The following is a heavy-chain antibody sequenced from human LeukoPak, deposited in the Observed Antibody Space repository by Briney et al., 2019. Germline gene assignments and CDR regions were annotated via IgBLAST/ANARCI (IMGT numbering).Heavy chain of an antibody. CDR1: GYTLTELS. V-gene: IGHV1-24*01. CDR3: ATDLYGSGSRDY. Sequence: ASVKVSCEVSGYTLTELSMHWVRQAPGKGLEWMGGFDPEDGETIYAQKFQGRVTMTEDTSTDTAYMELSSLRSEDTAVYYCATDLYGSGSRDYWGQGTLVTVSS. D-gene: IGHD3-10*01. J-gene: IGHJ4*02. CDR2: FDPEDGET.